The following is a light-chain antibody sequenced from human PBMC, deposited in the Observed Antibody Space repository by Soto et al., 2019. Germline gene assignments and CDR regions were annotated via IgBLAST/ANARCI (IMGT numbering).Light chain of an antibody. J-gene: IGLJ2*01. Sequence: QSALTQPASVSGSPGQSITISCTGTSSDVGGYNYVSWYQQRPGKAPKLMIFEVNNRPSGVSNRFSGSKSGITASLTISGLQADDEADYYCSSYTSSSTLVFGGGTKLTVL. CDR2: EVN. CDR3: SSYTSSSTLV. CDR1: SSDVGGYNY. V-gene: IGLV2-14*01.